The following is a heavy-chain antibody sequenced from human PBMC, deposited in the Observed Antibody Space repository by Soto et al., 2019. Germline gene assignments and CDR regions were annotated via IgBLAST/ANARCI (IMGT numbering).Heavy chain of an antibody. V-gene: IGHV3-20*01. Sequence: GSLRLSCGASGFTFDDYGMSWVRQAPGKGLEWVSGFNWNGGSTGYADSVKGRFTISRDNAKNSLYLQMNSLRAEDTALYHCARKTDAMVRGVTATYYYYYYMDVWGKGTTVTVSS. CDR3: ARKTDAMVRGVTATYYYYYYMDV. D-gene: IGHD3-10*01. CDR2: FNWNGGST. CDR1: GFTFDDYG. J-gene: IGHJ6*03.